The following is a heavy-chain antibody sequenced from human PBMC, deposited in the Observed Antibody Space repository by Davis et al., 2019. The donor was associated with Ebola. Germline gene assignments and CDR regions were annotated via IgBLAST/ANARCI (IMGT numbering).Heavy chain of an antibody. CDR3: ARVRAAAVDY. J-gene: IGHJ4*02. CDR2: IYYSGST. CDR1: GGSISSYY. V-gene: IGHV4-59*12. D-gene: IGHD6-13*01. Sequence: SETLSLTCAVYGGSISSYYWSWIRQPPGKGLEWIGYIYYSGSTNYNPSLKSRVTISVDTSKNQFSLKLSSVTAADTAVYYCARVRAAAVDYWGQGTLVTVSS.